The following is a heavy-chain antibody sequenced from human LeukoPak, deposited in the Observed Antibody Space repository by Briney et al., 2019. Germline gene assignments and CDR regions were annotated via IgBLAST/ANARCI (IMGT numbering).Heavy chain of an antibody. CDR2: ISAYNGNT. V-gene: IGHV1-18*01. D-gene: IGHD6-6*01. J-gene: IGHJ4*02. CDR1: GYTFTSYG. Sequence: GASVKVSCKASGYTFTSYGISWVRQAPGQGLEWMGWISAYNGNTNYAQKFQGRVTMTRDTSISTAYMELSRLRSDDTAVYYCARDKEQLAGDYWGQGTLVTVSS. CDR3: ARDKEQLAGDY.